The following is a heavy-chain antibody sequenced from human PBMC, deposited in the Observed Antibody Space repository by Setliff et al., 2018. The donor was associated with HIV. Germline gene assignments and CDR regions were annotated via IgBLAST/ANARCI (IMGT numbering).Heavy chain of an antibody. V-gene: IGHV1-69*05. Sequence: GASVKVSCKASGGTFGRFGISWVRQAPGQGLEWMGGIIPTFTRANYAQKFQARVIITTDKSTSTAFMELTSLTSEDTAVYYCARSVHSLYGDYATYFDPWGQGTQVT. J-gene: IGHJ5*02. D-gene: IGHD4-17*01. CDR3: ARSVHSLYGDYATYFDP. CDR1: GGTFGRFG. CDR2: IIPTFTRA.